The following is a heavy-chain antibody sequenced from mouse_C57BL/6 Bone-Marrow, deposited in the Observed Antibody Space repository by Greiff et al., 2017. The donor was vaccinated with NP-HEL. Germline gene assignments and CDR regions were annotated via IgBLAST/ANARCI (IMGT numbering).Heavy chain of an antibody. CDR1: GFNITDDY. V-gene: IGHV14-4*01. CDR3: TRGYLDY. Sequence: EVQLQQSGAELVRPGASVKLSCTASGFNITDDYVLWVKQRPEQGLEWIGWIDPENGDTEYASKFQGKATITADTSSNTAYLQLSSLTSEDTAVYYCTRGYLDYWGQGTTLTVSS. CDR2: IDPENGDT. J-gene: IGHJ2*01.